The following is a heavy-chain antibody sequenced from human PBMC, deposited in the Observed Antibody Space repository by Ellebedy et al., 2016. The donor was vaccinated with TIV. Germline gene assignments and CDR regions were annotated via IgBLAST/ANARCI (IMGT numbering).Heavy chain of an antibody. CDR1: GYTLTELS. CDR2: FDPEDGET. V-gene: IGHV1-24*01. J-gene: IGHJ4*02. Sequence: AASVKVSCKVSGYTLTELSMHWVRQAPGKGLEWMGGFDPEDGETIYAQKFQGRVTRTEDTSTDTAYLELSSMRSETTAVYYGAKGYGSGWGDYWGQGTLVTVSS. D-gene: IGHD3-10*01. CDR3: AKGYGSGWGDY.